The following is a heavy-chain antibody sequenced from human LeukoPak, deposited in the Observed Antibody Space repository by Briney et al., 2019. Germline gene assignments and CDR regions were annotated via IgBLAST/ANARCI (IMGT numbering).Heavy chain of an antibody. D-gene: IGHD3-16*01. J-gene: IGHJ4*02. CDR3: AREGNDYYYDQ. Sequence: GGSLRLSCAASGFIFKTYTMTWVRQAPGKGLEWVSSITGDCKYITYADSVKGRFTISRDNAKNSLYLQDASLRGDDTATYYCAREGNDYYYDQWGQGTLVTVSP. CDR2: ITGDCKYI. CDR1: GFIFKTYT. V-gene: IGHV3-21*01.